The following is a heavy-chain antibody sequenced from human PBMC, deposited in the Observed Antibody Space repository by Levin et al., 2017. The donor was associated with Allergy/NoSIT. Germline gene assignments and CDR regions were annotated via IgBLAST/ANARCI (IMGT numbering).Heavy chain of an antibody. CDR2: IYYSGST. J-gene: IGHJ3*02. CDR3: ARHGEYSSGWPESAFDI. V-gene: IGHV4-59*08. Sequence: SETLSLTCTVSGGSISSYYWSWIRQPPGKGLEWIGYIYYSGSTNYNPSLKSRVTISVDTSKNQFSLKLSSVTAADTAVYYCARHGEYSSGWPESAFDIWGQGTMVTVSS. D-gene: IGHD6-19*01. CDR1: GGSISSYY.